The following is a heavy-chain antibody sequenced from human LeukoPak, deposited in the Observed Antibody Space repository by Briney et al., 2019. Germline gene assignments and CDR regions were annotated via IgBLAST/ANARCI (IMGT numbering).Heavy chain of an antibody. V-gene: IGHV4-4*07. CDR1: GGSIMSYF. Sequence: SDTLSLTCTVSGGSIMSYFWGWVRQPAGKGLEWIGRIYTTGTTHFNPSLRSRLTMSVDTSKNLFSLNLSSVTAADTAVYYCARQGYGASWYHLDYWGRGTLVTVSS. CDR3: ARQGYGASWYHLDY. D-gene: IGHD6-13*01. J-gene: IGHJ4*02. CDR2: IYTTGTT.